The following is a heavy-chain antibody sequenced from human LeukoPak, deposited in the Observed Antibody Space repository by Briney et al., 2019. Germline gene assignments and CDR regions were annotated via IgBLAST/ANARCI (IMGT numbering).Heavy chain of an antibody. CDR2: INHSGST. D-gene: IGHD3-16*01. Sequence: SETLSLTCTVSGGSISISSYYWSWIRQPPGKGLEWIGEINHSGSTNYNPSLKSRVTISVDTSKNQFSLKLSSVTAADTAVYYCARGRGRYYYYYYMDVWGKGTTVTVSS. V-gene: IGHV4-39*07. CDR1: GGSISISSYY. J-gene: IGHJ6*03. CDR3: ARGRGRYYYYYYMDV.